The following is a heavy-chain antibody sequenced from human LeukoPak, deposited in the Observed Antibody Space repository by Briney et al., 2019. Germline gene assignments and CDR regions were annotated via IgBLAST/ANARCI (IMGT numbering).Heavy chain of an antibody. Sequence: PSETLSITCTVSGGSISSSSYYWGWIRQPPGKGLEWIGSIYYSGSTYYNPSLKSRVTISVDTSKNQFSLKLSSVTAADTAVYYCANYGGNSGYWGQGTLVTVSS. J-gene: IGHJ4*02. CDR3: ANYGGNSGY. D-gene: IGHD4-23*01. V-gene: IGHV4-39*01. CDR1: GGSISSSSYY. CDR2: IYYSGST.